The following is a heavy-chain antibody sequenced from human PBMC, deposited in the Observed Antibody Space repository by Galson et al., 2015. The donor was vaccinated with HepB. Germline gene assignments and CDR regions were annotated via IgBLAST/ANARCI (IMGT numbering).Heavy chain of an antibody. J-gene: IGHJ4*02. Sequence: SVKVSCKASGYTFTSYAMHWVRQAPGQRLEWMGWINAGNGNTKYSQKFQGRVTITRDTSASTAYMELSSLRSEDTAVYYCARAHFVVVPAAIDYWGQGTLVTVSS. CDR3: ARAHFVVVPAAIDY. V-gene: IGHV1-3*01. CDR2: INAGNGNT. CDR1: GYTFTSYA. D-gene: IGHD2-2*02.